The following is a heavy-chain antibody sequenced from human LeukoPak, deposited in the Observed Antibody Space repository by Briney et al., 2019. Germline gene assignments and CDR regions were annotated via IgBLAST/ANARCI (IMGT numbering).Heavy chain of an antibody. CDR2: IEYSGSS. CDR1: VGSISSYY. V-gene: IGHV4-59*08. D-gene: IGHD4-23*01. CDR3: ARLNGGN. Sequence: SETLSLTCTVSVGSISSYYWSWIRQPPGKGLEWIGYIEYSGSSAYNPSLNGRVAVSLDTSKNQFSLKLRSVTAADTAVYYCARLNGGNWGPGILVTVSS. J-gene: IGHJ4*02.